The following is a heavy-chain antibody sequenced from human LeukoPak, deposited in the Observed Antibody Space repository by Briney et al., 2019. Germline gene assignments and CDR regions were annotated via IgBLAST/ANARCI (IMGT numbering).Heavy chain of an antibody. Sequence: SETLSLTCTVSGGSISSGGYYWSWIRQHPGKGLEWIGYIYYSGSTYYNPSLRSRVTISVDTSKNQFSLKLSSVTAADTAVYYCARSSDSSGYNRFDPWGQGTLVTVSS. CDR2: IYYSGST. CDR3: ARSSDSSGYNRFDP. D-gene: IGHD3-22*01. J-gene: IGHJ5*02. V-gene: IGHV4-31*03. CDR1: GGSISSGGYY.